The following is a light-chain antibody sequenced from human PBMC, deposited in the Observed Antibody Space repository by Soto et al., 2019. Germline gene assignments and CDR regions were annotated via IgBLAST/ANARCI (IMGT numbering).Light chain of an antibody. CDR3: QQYASSPGFT. CDR2: GAS. CDR1: QSFRSNF. J-gene: IGKJ4*01. Sequence: EIVLTQSPGTLSLSPGERATLSCRASQSFRSNFLAWYQQRPGQAPRLLIYGASSRATGIPDRFSGIGSGTDFTLTISRLEPEDSAVYYCQQYASSPGFTFGGGTKVEIK. V-gene: IGKV3-20*01.